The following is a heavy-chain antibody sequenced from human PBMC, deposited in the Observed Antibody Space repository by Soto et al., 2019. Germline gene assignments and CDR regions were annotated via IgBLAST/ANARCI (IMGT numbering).Heavy chain of an antibody. J-gene: IGHJ4*02. V-gene: IGHV2-5*02. D-gene: IGHD3-10*01. CDR3: VRLLWFGELT. CDR1: GFSLSTSGGG. Sequence: QITLKESGPTLVKPTQTLTLTCTISGFSLSTSGGGVGCIRQPPGKALDWLALIYWVGDKRYSPSLKTRLTITKDTTKNQVVLTMINIDPVDTATYYCVRLLWFGELTWGQGTLVPVSS. CDR2: IYWVGDK.